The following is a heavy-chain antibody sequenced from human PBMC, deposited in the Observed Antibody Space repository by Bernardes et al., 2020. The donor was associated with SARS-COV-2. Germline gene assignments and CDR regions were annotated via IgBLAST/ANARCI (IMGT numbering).Heavy chain of an antibody. Sequence: GALRLSCAASGFTFSSYDMHWVRQATGKGLEWVSAIGTAGDTYYPGSVKGRFTISRENAKNSLYLQMNSLRAGDTAVYYCARADYGGSFYYYYGMDVWGQGTTVTVSS. J-gene: IGHJ6*02. CDR3: ARADYGGSFYYYYGMDV. CDR2: IGTAGDT. CDR1: GFTFSSYD. D-gene: IGHD2-15*01. V-gene: IGHV3-13*01.